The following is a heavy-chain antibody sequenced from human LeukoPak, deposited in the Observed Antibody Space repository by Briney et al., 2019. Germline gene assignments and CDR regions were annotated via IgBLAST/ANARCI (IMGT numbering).Heavy chain of an antibody. J-gene: IGHJ6*02. V-gene: IGHV4-30-4*01. CDR1: GGSITGGDLY. D-gene: IGHD6-13*01. Sequence: SQTLFLTCIVSGGSITGGDLYWSWIRQPPGKGLEWIGYIYFSGSTYYNPSLKSRATISVDTSKNQFSLKLSSLIAADTAVYYCARARADFHYGMDVWGPGTTVYVS. CDR2: IYFSGST. CDR3: ARARADFHYGMDV.